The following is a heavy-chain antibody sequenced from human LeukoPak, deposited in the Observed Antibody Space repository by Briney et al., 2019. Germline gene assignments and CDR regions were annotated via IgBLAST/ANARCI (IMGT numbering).Heavy chain of an antibody. CDR2: INPSSGGT. J-gene: IGHJ5*02. CDR3: ARVGRYVWGSYRYPRFDP. V-gene: IGHV1-2*02. D-gene: IGHD3-16*02. CDR1: GYTFTGYY. Sequence: ASVKVSCKASGYTFTGYYMHWVRQAPGQGLEWMGWINPSSGGTNYAQKFQGRVTMTRDTSISTAYMELSRLRSDDTAVYYCARVGRYVWGSYRYPRFDPWGQGTLVTVSS.